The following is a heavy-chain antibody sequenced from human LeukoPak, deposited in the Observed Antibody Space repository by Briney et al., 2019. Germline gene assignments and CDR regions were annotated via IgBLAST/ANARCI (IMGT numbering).Heavy chain of an antibody. Sequence: PSETPSLTCTVSGYSISTGYYWGWVRQPPGKGLEWIGSIYHSGSTYYNPSLKSRVTISVDTSNNQFSLKLSSVTAADTAVYYCEREGATYYYDTSGYRPPSGSWGQGTLVTVSS. CDR1: GYSISTGYY. D-gene: IGHD3-22*01. V-gene: IGHV4-38-2*02. CDR3: EREGATYYYDTSGYRPPSGS. CDR2: IYHSGST. J-gene: IGHJ5*02.